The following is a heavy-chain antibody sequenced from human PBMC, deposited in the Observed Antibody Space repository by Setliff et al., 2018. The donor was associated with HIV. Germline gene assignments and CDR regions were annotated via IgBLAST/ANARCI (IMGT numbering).Heavy chain of an antibody. CDR1: GFSFSDYH. D-gene: IGHD2-8*01. CDR3: ARDKGPNLLGY. Sequence: GGSLRLSCAASGFSFSDYHMNWVRQAPGKGLEWISFISSSSSATTYADFVKGRFTISRDNAKNSLYLQMNSLRAEDTAVYYCARDKGPNLLGYWGQGTLVTVSS. CDR2: ISSSSSAT. J-gene: IGHJ4*02. V-gene: IGHV3-11*06.